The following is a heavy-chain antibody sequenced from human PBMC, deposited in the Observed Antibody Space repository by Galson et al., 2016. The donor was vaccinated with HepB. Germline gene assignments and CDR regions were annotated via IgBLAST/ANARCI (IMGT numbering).Heavy chain of an antibody. Sequence: SLRLSCAASGFTFSRYAMNWVRQAPGKGLEWVSYISRSGTTIYYADSVKGRFTISRDNAKNSLYLQMNSLRAEDTAVYYCARGRLDSSGYSYPDAFDIWGQGTMVTVSS. CDR2: ISRSGTTI. CDR3: ARGRLDSSGYSYPDAFDI. CDR1: GFTFSRYA. J-gene: IGHJ3*02. D-gene: IGHD3-22*01. V-gene: IGHV3-48*03.